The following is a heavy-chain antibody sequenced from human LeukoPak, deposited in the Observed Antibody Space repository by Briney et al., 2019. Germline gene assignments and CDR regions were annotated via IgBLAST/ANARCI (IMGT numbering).Heavy chain of an antibody. CDR2: IYYRGDT. V-gene: IGHV4-39*07. D-gene: IGHD6-13*01. J-gene: IGHJ5*02. CDR3: ARVVRSSLNWFDP. Sequence: SETLSLTCTVSGGSISSSGYYWGWIRQPPGKGLEWIGSIYYRGDTYYIPSLNSRLTISQDTSNNQFSLTLSSVTAADTAVYYCARVVRSSLNWFDPWGQGTLVTVSS. CDR1: GGSISSSGYY.